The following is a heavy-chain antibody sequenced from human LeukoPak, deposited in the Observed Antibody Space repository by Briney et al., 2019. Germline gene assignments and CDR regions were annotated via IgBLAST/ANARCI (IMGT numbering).Heavy chain of an antibody. D-gene: IGHD3-3*01. J-gene: IGHJ3*02. V-gene: IGHV5-51*01. CDR1: GYSFTSYW. CDR3: ARRAFGVVMIGGDAFDI. Sequence: GESLKISCKGSGYSFTSYWIGWVRQMPGKGLEWMGIIYPGDSDTRYSPSFQGQVTISADKSISTAYLQWSSLKASDTAMYYCARRAFGVVMIGGDAFDIWGQGTKVTVSS. CDR2: IYPGDSDT.